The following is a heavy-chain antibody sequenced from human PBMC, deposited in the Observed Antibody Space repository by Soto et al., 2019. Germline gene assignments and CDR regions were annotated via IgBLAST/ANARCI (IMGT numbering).Heavy chain of an antibody. CDR2: INPNSGGT. CDR3: ARDRGGFNCYYYGMDV. J-gene: IGHJ6*02. V-gene: IGHV1-2*02. CDR1: GYTCTGYY. D-gene: IGHD3-10*01. Sequence: ASVKVSCKASGYTCTGYYMHWVRQAPGQGLEWMGWINPNSGGTNYAQKFQGRVTMTRDTSISTAYMELSRLRSDDTAVYYCARDRGGFNCYYYGMDVWGQGTTGTVSS.